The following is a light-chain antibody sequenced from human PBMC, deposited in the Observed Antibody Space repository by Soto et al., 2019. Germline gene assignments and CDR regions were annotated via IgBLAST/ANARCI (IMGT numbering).Light chain of an antibody. V-gene: IGLV1-40*01. Sequence: QSVLTQPPSVSGAPGQRVTISCTGSSSNIGAGYDVHWYQQLPGTAPKLLIYGNSNRPSGVPDRFSGSKSGTSASLAITGLQAEDEADYYCQSYDSSLSGHAVFGGRTQLTVL. CDR3: QSYDSSLSGHAV. J-gene: IGLJ7*01. CDR2: GNS. CDR1: SSNIGAGYD.